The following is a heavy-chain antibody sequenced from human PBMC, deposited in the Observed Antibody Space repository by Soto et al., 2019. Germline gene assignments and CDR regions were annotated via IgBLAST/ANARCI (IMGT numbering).Heavy chain of an antibody. CDR2: ISFNSGSI. CDR3: ARDIEENQLLYDALDF. J-gene: IGHJ3*01. V-gene: IGHV3-9*01. CDR1: GFTFDDYA. Sequence: SLRLSCVASGFTFDDYAMHWVRQAPGKGLEWVSGISFNSGSIGYAESVKGRFTISRDNARNSLYLQMNSLRAEDTALYCCARDIEENQLLYDALDFWGQGTMVTVSS. D-gene: IGHD2-2*01.